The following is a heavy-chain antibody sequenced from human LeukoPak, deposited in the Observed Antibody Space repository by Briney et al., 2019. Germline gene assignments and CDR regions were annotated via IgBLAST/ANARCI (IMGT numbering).Heavy chain of an antibody. D-gene: IGHD2-2*02. CDR3: ARQKLEYQLLYGDAFDI. V-gene: IGHV3-30*01. J-gene: IGHJ3*02. CDR1: GFTFSSYA. Sequence: QSGRSLRLSCAASGFTFSSYAMHWVRQAPGKGLEWVAVISYDGSNKYYADSVKGRFTISRDNSKNTLYPQMNSLRAEDTAVYYCARQKLEYQLLYGDAFDIWGQGTMVTVSS. CDR2: ISYDGSNK.